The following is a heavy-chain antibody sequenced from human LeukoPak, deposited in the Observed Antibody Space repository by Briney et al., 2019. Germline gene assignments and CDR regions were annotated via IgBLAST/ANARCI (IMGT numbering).Heavy chain of an antibody. CDR3: ARGYYDILTGYRGVLDY. CDR1: GGSIISYY. D-gene: IGHD3-9*01. V-gene: IGHV4-59*01. Sequence: SETLSLTCTVAGGSIISYYWSWIRQPPGKGLEWIGYIYYSGSTNYNPSLMGRVTISVDTSKNQFSLKLSSVTAADTAVYYCARGYYDILTGYRGVLDYWGQGTLVTVSS. CDR2: IYYSGST. J-gene: IGHJ4*02.